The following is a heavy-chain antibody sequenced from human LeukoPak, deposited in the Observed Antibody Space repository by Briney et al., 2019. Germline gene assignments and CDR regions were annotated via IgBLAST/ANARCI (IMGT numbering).Heavy chain of an antibody. Sequence: GGSLRLSCAASGFTFSSYSMNWVRQAPGKGLEWVSSISSSSSFIYYADSVKGRFTISRDNAENSLYLQMNSLRAEDTAVYYCARAAVRFGELSPDPYFDYWGQGTLVTASS. CDR2: ISSSSSFI. V-gene: IGHV3-21*01. J-gene: IGHJ4*02. CDR3: ARAAVRFGELSPDPYFDY. CDR1: GFTFSSYS. D-gene: IGHD3-10*01.